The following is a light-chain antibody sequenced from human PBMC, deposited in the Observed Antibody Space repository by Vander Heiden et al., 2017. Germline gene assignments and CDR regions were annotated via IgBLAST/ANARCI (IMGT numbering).Light chain of an antibody. Sequence: DIVMTQSPDSLAVSLGERATIDCKSSQSVLYSSNSKNYLAWFQQRPGQPPKLLIYWASTRESGVPDRFSGSGSGTDFTLTISNLQAEDVAVYYCQQDDRTPITFGQGTRLEIK. J-gene: IGKJ5*01. V-gene: IGKV4-1*01. CDR3: QQDDRTPIT. CDR2: WAS. CDR1: QSVLYSSNSKNY.